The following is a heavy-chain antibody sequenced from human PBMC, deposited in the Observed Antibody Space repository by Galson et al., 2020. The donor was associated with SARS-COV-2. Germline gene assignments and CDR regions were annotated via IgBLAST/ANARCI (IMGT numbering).Heavy chain of an antibody. J-gene: IGHJ4*02. Sequence: ALHGESLKISCAVSGFTFSNHWMHWVRQAPGKGLVWVSRIYSEGSSTSYADSVKGRFTISGDNAKNTLYLQMNSLRAEDTAVYYCARGDMGNDYFDYWGQGTLGTVSS. D-gene: IGHD7-27*01. CDR2: IYSEGSST. CDR3: ARGDMGNDYFDY. CDR1: GFTFSNHW. V-gene: IGHV3-74*01.